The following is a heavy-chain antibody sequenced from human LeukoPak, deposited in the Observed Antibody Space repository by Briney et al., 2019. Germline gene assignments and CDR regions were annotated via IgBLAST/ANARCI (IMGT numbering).Heavy chain of an antibody. CDR1: GFTFSTHR. V-gene: IGHV3-21*01. D-gene: IGHD3-10*01. CDR2: ISGTSTYI. CDR3: ARDRGFIGVFYNGIDV. Sequence: GGSLRLSCAASGFTFSTHRMHWVRQAPGKGLEWVSSISGTSTYIHYADSVRGRFTISRDNDKNSLYLQMNSLRAEDTAVYYCARDRGFIGVFYNGIDVWGQGTTVTVSS. J-gene: IGHJ6*02.